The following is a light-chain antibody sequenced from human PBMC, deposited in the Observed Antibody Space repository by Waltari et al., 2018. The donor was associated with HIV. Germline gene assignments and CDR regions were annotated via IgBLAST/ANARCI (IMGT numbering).Light chain of an antibody. CDR3: AAWDDSLNGPL. CDR2: KTN. Sequence: QSVLTQPPSASGTPGQRVTISCSGSSSNVGRNSVSWYRQFPGTAPKLLIYKTNQRPSEVPDRFSGSKSGTSASLAISGLQSDDESVYYCAAWDDSLNGPLFGGGTQLTVL. V-gene: IGLV1-44*01. CDR1: SSNVGRNS. J-gene: IGLJ2*01.